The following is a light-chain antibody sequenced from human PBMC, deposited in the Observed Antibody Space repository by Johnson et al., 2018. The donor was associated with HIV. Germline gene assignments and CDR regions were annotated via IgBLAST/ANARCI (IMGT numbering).Light chain of an antibody. V-gene: IGLV1-51*02. J-gene: IGLJ1*01. Sequence: QSVLTQPPSVSAAPGQKVTISCSGSSSIIRNNYVSWYQQLPGAAPKLLIYENDKRPSGIPDRFSGSKSGTSATLGITGLQTGAEADYYCGTWDSRLSASYVFGTGTKVTVL. CDR2: END. CDR3: GTWDSRLSASYV. CDR1: SSIIRNNY.